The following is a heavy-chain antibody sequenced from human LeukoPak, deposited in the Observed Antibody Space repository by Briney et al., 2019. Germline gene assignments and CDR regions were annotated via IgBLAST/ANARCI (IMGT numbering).Heavy chain of an antibody. CDR3: ARDPYGSGDGYFDY. CDR1: GFPLSDHG. J-gene: IGHJ4*02. CDR2: IWYNGSKK. V-gene: IGHV3-33*01. D-gene: IGHD3-10*01. Sequence: GRSLRLSCAASGFPLSDHGMHWVPQAPGKGLEWVAIIWYNGSKKYYAESVKGRFTISRDNSKNTLYLQMSSLRAEDTAVYYCARDPYGSGDGYFDYWGQGTLVTVSS.